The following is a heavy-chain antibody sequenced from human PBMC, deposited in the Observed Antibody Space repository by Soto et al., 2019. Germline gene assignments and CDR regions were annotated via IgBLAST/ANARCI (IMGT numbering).Heavy chain of an antibody. J-gene: IGHJ6*02. Sequence: SETLSLTCTVSGGSISSGDYYWGWIRQPRGRGLEWIGYIYYCGSTYYNPSLKSRVTIAVDTSKNTFSLKLSSVTAADTAVYYCATGSVLPYYYYGMDVWGQGTTVTVSS. CDR1: GGSISSGDYY. D-gene: IGHD2-15*01. CDR3: ATGSVLPYYYYGMDV. V-gene: IGHV4-30-4*01. CDR2: IYYCGST.